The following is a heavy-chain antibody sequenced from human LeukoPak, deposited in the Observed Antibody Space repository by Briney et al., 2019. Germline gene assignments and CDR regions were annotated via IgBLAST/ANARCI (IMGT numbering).Heavy chain of an antibody. J-gene: IGHJ6*03. CDR1: GYTFTGYY. CDR2: INPNSGGT. D-gene: IGHD1-26*01. Sequence: ASVKVSCKASGYTFTGYYMHWVRQAPGQGLEWMGRINPNSGGTNYAQKFQGRVTMTRDTSISTAYMELSRLGSDDTAVYYCASFGPREGYYYYYMDVWGKGTTVTVSS. V-gene: IGHV1-2*06. CDR3: ASFGPREGYYYYYMDV.